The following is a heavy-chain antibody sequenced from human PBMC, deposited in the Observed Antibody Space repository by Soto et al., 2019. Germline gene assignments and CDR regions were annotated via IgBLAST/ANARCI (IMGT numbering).Heavy chain of an antibody. Sequence: QVQLQESGPGLVKPSETLSLTCTVSGGSVSSGSYYWSWIRQPPGKGLEWIGYIYYSGSTNYNPSLKSRVTISVDTSKNQFSLKLSSVTAADTAVYYCARARWELLSAFDIWGQGTMVTVSS. CDR1: GGSVSSGSYY. CDR3: ARARWELLSAFDI. CDR2: IYYSGST. J-gene: IGHJ3*02. V-gene: IGHV4-61*01. D-gene: IGHD1-26*01.